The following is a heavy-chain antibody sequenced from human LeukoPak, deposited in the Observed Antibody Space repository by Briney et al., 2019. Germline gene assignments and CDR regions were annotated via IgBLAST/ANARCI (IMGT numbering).Heavy chain of an antibody. Sequence: GGSLRLSCAASGFTFTHYAMNWVRQAPGKGLEWLSYITYNSDAIYYADSVKGRFTISRDNSKNTLYLQMNSLRADDTAIYYCAKPSRQFLVIGALDVWGQGTMVTVSS. CDR3: AKPSRQFLVIGALDV. V-gene: IGHV3-48*01. D-gene: IGHD3-3*01. CDR1: GFTFTHYA. J-gene: IGHJ3*01. CDR2: ITYNSDAI.